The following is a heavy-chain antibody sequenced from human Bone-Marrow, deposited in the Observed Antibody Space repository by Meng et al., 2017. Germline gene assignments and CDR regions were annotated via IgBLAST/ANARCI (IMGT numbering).Heavy chain of an antibody. D-gene: IGHD2-21*01. CDR1: VCSIRRSSDY. CDR3: ASFDHIPRRNYFDY. V-gene: IGHV4-39*01. CDR2: IHYSGNT. J-gene: IGHJ4*02. Sequence: QLHLQESGPGLVKPSETLSLTCTVSVCSIRRSSDYWGWVRQPPGKGLEWIGSIHYSGNTYYNPSLKSRVTISEHTSKNQFSLKLSSVTAADTAVFYCASFDHIPRRNYFDYWGQGTLVTVSS.